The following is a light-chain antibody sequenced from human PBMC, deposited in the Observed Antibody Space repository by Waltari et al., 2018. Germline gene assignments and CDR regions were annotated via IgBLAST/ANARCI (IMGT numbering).Light chain of an antibody. V-gene: IGKV1-39*01. J-gene: IGKJ2*01. CDR2: AAS. Sequence: DIQMTQSPSSLSASVGDSVTITCRASQSISSYLNRYQLKPGKAPKLLIFAASTLQSGVPSRFSGSGSGTDFTLTINCLQPADFATYHCQQSYSIPYTFGQGTKLEIK. CDR3: QQSYSIPYT. CDR1: QSISSY.